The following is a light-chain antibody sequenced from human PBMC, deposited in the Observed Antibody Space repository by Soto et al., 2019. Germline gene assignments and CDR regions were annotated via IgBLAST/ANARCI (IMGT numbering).Light chain of an antibody. Sequence: DVVLTQSPISLPVTLGQPASISCRSSQSLVYSDGNTYLSWFLQRPGQSPRRFFSTVSDRDSGVPDRFSGSGSGTDFTLKSSRVEAEDVGVYYCMQGTHLPYTFGQGTKLEIK. J-gene: IGKJ2*01. V-gene: IGKV2-30*01. CDR2: TVS. CDR1: QSLVYSDGNTY. CDR3: MQGTHLPYT.